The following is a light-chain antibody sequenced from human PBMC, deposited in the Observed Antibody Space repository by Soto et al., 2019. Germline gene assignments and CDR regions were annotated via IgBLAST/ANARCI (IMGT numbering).Light chain of an antibody. CDR3: KPYKSYQLP. CDR2: AEY. Sequence: IQWTQSPSSLSTSVRERSTITSLAIQGISSYLAWYQQKPGKATKILIYAEYTLQSGVTSRFSGSGSGTDFTLTISSMQPEDFATYYCKPYKSYQLPLGGGHKVDLK. V-gene: IGKV1-9*01. CDR1: QGISSY. J-gene: IGKJ4*01.